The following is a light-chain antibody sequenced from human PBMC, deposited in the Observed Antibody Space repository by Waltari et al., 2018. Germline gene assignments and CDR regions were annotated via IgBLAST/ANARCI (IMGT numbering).Light chain of an antibody. CDR3: QSADNTGDYVL. J-gene: IGLJ3*02. CDR2: RDT. Sequence: SSELTQPPSVSVSPGQTATIACSADALAKQFVYWYQQKPGQAPVLVMFRDTERTSGIPERFSGSGSGTTVTLTISGVQAEDEADYYCQSADNTGDYVLFGGGTKLTVL. V-gene: IGLV3-25*03. CDR1: ALAKQF.